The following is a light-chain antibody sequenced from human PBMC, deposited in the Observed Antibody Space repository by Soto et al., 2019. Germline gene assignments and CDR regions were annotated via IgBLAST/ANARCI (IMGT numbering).Light chain of an antibody. V-gene: IGKV3-15*01. CDR1: QSVSSN. CDR3: QEYNNRPWP. J-gene: IGKJ1*01. CDR2: GAS. Sequence: KLSAAALSVYPGERATHSCRASQSVSSNLAWYQQKPGQAPRLLIYGASTRDTGIPARFSGSGSGTEFPLTICRLQSEDFAVYYCQEYNNRPWPFGQGTKV.